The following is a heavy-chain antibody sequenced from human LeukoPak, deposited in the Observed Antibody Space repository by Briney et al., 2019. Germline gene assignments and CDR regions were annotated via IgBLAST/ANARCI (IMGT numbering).Heavy chain of an antibody. V-gene: IGHV4-61*02. CDR2: IYTSGCT. Sequence: PSQTLSLTCTVSGGSISSGSYYWNWIRQPAGKGLEWIGRIYTSGCTDYNPSLKSRVTISLDTSKKQSSLKLNSVTAADTAVYYCAKDGAPYSTGWYSWGQGALVTVSS. CDR1: GGSISSGSYY. J-gene: IGHJ5*02. CDR3: AKDGAPYSTGWYS. D-gene: IGHD6-19*01.